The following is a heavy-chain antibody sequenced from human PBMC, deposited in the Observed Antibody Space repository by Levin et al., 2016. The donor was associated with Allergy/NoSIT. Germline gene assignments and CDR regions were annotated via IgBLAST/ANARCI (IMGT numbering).Heavy chain of an antibody. CDR2: ISSSSSYI. CDR3: AKDRSADIVVVPAAMDLDY. V-gene: IGHV3-21*04. J-gene: IGHJ4*02. Sequence: WIRQPPGKGLEWVSSISSSSSYIYYADSVKGRFTISRDNAKNSLYLQMNSLRAEDTAVYYCAKDRSADIVVVPAAMDLDYWGQGTLVTVSS. D-gene: IGHD2-2*01.